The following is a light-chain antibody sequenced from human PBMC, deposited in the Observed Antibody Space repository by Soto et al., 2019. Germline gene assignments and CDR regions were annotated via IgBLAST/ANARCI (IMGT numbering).Light chain of an antibody. CDR1: TSNIGSNT. Sequence: QSVLTQPPSASGTPGQRVTISCSGSTSNIGSNTVNWFQQLPGTAPKLLIHSNNQRPSGVPGRFSGSKSGASTSLAISGLQSEDEADYFCAAWDDRLNGYVFGTGTQVTVL. CDR3: AAWDDRLNGYV. V-gene: IGLV1-44*01. CDR2: SNN. J-gene: IGLJ1*01.